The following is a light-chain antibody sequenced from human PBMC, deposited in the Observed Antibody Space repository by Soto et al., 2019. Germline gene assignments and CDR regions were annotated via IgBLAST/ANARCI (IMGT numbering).Light chain of an antibody. CDR3: SSYTNNSPNCV. V-gene: IGLV2-14*03. CDR2: DVN. CDR1: NSDVGSSNS. J-gene: IGLJ1*01. Sequence: QSALTQPASVSGSPGQSITISCTGTNSDVGSSNSVSWYQHHPGKAPKLIIYDVNSRPSGVSNRFSGSKSGNTASLTISGLQVEDEADYYCSSYTNNSPNCVFGTGPKVTVL.